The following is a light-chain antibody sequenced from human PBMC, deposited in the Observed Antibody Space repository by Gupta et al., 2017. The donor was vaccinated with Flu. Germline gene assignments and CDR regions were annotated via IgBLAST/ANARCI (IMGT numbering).Light chain of an antibody. Sequence: PPSVSAAPGQKVTISCSGSSSNIGHNYVSWYQQLPGTAPQLLIYENNKRPSGIPDRFSGSKSGTSATLGITGLQTGDGAGYYCGSCDGTRCSLVFGGGTQLTVL. V-gene: IGLV1-51*02. CDR2: ENN. J-gene: IGLJ3*02. CDR3: GSCDGTRCSLV. CDR1: SSNIGHNY.